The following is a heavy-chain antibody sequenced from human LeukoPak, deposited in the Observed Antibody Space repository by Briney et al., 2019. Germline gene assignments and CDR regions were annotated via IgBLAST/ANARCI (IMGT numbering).Heavy chain of an antibody. Sequence: SETLSLTCAVYGGSFSGYYWSWIRQPPGKGLEWIGEINHSGSTNYNPSLMSRVTISVDPSKNQFSLRLSSVTAADTAVYYCARTHFIISNYFDYWGQGTLVTVSS. D-gene: IGHD3-3*02. CDR1: GGSFSGYY. J-gene: IGHJ4*02. CDR2: INHSGST. CDR3: ARTHFIISNYFDY. V-gene: IGHV4-34*01.